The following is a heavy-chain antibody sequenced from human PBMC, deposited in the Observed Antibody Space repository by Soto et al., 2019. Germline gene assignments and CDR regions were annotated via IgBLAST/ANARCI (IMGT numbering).Heavy chain of an antibody. J-gene: IGHJ4*02. CDR2: IIPIFGTA. V-gene: IGHV1-69*13. CDR1: GGTFSSYA. D-gene: IGHD3-22*01. Sequence: SVKVSCKASGGTFSSYAISWVRQAPGQGLEWMGGIIPIFGTANYAQKFQGRVTITADESTSTAYMELSSLRSEDTAVYYCARSKHPYHRFYYDSSGYLLLDYWGQGTLITVSS. CDR3: ARSKHPYHRFYYDSSGYLLLDY.